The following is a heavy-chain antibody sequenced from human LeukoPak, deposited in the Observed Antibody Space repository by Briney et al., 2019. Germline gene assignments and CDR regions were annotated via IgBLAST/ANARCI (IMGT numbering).Heavy chain of an antibody. D-gene: IGHD3-9*01. CDR3: AKWGDYDVLTGYYVSDY. Sequence: PGGSLRPSCAASGFTFNNYAMGWVRQAPGKGLEWVSAITGGGSGIYYADSMKSRFTISRDNSKNTLYLQINSLRAEDTAVYYCAKWGDYDVLTGYYVSDYWGQGTLVTVSS. J-gene: IGHJ4*02. V-gene: IGHV3-23*01. CDR1: GFTFNNYA. CDR2: ITGGGSGI.